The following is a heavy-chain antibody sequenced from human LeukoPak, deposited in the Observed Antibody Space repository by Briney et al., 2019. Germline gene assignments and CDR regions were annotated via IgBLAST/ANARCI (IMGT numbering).Heavy chain of an antibody. D-gene: IGHD1-26*01. J-gene: IGHJ4*02. CDR2: INHSGST. Sequence: PSETLSLTCAVYGGYFSGYYWSWIRQPPGKGLDWIGEINHSGSTNYNPSLKSRVTISVDTSKNQFSLKLSSVTAADTAVYYCAREVEATPYYFDYWGQGTLVTVSS. V-gene: IGHV4-34*01. CDR3: AREVEATPYYFDY. CDR1: GGYFSGYY.